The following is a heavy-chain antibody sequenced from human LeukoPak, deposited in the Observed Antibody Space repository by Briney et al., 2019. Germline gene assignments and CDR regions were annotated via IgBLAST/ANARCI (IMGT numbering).Heavy chain of an antibody. D-gene: IGHD1-14*01. J-gene: IGHJ4*02. Sequence: GGSLRLSCTTSGFDFSSYAMHWVRQAPGKGLEWVAFIRYDGSNKYYADSVKGRFTISRDNSKNTLYLQMNSLRAEDTAVYYCAKDRAPGTFDYWGQGTLVTVSS. CDR3: AKDRAPGTFDY. V-gene: IGHV3-30*02. CDR1: GFDFSSYA. CDR2: IRYDGSNK.